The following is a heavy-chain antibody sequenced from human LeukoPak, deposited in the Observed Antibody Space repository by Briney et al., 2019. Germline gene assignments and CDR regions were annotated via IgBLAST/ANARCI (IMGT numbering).Heavy chain of an antibody. D-gene: IGHD5-24*01. V-gene: IGHV3-48*03. CDR3: ARGDGFSPGYYFDY. J-gene: IGHJ4*02. Sequence: GGSLTLSCAASGFTFSSYEMNWIRQPPGKGLEWVSYITSTGSNRYYADSVKVRFTIYREDAKNSVYLQMNSLRAEDTAVYYCARGDGFSPGYYFDYWGQGILVTVSS. CDR2: ITSTGSNR. CDR1: GFTFSSYE.